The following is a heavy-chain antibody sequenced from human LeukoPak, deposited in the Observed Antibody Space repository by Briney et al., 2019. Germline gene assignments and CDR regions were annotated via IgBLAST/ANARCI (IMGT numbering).Heavy chain of an antibody. CDR1: GFTFSSYG. CDR2: ISYDGSNK. D-gene: IGHD5-18*01. J-gene: IGHJ3*02. Sequence: GGSLRLSCAASGFTFSSYGMHWVRQAPGKGLEWVAVISYDGSNKYYADSVKGRFTISRDNSKNTLYLQMNSLRAEDTAVYYCARDSRRKRYSYGSPSPFDAFDIWGQGTMVTVSS. V-gene: IGHV3-30*03. CDR3: ARDSRRKRYSYGSPSPFDAFDI.